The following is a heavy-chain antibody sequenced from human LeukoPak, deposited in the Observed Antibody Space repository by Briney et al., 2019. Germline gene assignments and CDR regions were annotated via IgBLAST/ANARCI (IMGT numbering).Heavy chain of an antibody. J-gene: IGHJ3*02. Sequence: SQTLSLTCTVSGGSISSGDYYWSWVRQPPGKGLEWIGYIYYSGSTYYNPSLESRVTISVDTSKNQFSLKLSSVTAADTAVYYCARDTAMVNAFDIWGQGTMVTVSS. CDR1: GGSISSGDYY. V-gene: IGHV4-30-4*01. D-gene: IGHD5-18*01. CDR3: ARDTAMVNAFDI. CDR2: IYYSGST.